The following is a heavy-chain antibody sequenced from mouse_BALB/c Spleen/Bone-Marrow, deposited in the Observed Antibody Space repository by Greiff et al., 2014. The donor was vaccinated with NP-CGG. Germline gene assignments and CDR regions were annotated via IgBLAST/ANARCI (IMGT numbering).Heavy chain of an antibody. J-gene: IGHJ4*01. CDR3: ARSDGYRALDY. Sequence: QVQLKESGPELVKPGASVRISCKASGYAFSNSWMNWVKQRPGQGLEWIGRIYPADGNTYYNGKFKGKATLTADKSSSTAYMQLSSLTSVDSAVYFCARSDGYRALDYWGQGTSVTVSA. V-gene: IGHV1-82*01. D-gene: IGHD2-3*01. CDR2: IYPADGNT. CDR1: GYAFSNSW.